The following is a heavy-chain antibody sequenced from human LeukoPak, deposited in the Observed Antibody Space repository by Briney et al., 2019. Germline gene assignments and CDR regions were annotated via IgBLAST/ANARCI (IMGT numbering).Heavy chain of an antibody. Sequence: GGSLRLSCAASGFTFSSYTMNWVCQAPGKGLGWVSSISSSSSYIYYADSVKGRFTISRDNAKNSLYLQMNSLRAEDTAVYYCARDTYDILTGYYKWAFDIWGQGTMVTVSS. CDR2: ISSSSSYI. CDR3: ARDTYDILTGYYKWAFDI. CDR1: GFTFSSYT. J-gene: IGHJ3*02. V-gene: IGHV3-21*06. D-gene: IGHD3-9*01.